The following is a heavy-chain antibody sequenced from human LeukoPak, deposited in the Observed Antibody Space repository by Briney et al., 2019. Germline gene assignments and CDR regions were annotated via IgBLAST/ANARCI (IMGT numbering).Heavy chain of an antibody. CDR3: ARGFLVRGGNDAFDI. V-gene: IGHV1-2*02. J-gene: IGHJ3*02. CDR1: GYTFTGYY. CDR2: INPNSGGT. Sequence: ASVKVSCKASGYTFTGYYMHWVRQAPGQGLEWMGWINPNSGGTNYAQKFQGRVTMTRDTSISTAYMELSRLRSDDTAVYYCARGFLVRGGNDAFDIWGQGTMVTVSS. D-gene: IGHD3-10*01.